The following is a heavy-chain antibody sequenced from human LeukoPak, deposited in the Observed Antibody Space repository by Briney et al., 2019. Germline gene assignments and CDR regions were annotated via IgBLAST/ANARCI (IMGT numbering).Heavy chain of an antibody. D-gene: IGHD4-17*01. J-gene: IGHJ3*02. V-gene: IGHV4-59*12. CDR1: GGSISSYY. CDR2: IYYSGST. CDR3: ARNTVSASKAAFDI. Sequence: PSETLSLTCTVSGGSISSYYWSWIRQPPGKGLEWIGYIYYSGSTYCNPSLKSRGTISVDTSKNQLSLKLSSVTAADTAVYYCARNTVSASKAAFDIWGQGTMVTVSS.